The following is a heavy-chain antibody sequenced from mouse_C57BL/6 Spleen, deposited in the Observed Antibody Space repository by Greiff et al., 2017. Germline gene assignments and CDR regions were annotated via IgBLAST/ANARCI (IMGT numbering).Heavy chain of an antibody. D-gene: IGHD1-1*01. CDR2: ISYDGSN. Sequence: ESGPGLVKPSQSLSLTCSVTGYSITSGYYWNWIRQFPGNKLEWMGYISYDGSNNYNPSLKNRISITRDTSKNQFFLKLNSVTTEDTATYYCAREDLIITTGSPYFDYWGQGTTLTVSS. J-gene: IGHJ2*01. CDR1: GYSITSGYY. CDR3: AREDLIITTGSPYFDY. V-gene: IGHV3-6*01.